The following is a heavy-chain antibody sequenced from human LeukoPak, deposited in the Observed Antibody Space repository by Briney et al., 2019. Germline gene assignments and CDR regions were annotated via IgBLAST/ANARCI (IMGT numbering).Heavy chain of an antibody. Sequence: GGSLRLSCAASGFTFSNYWMHWVRQAPGRGLVWDSRINTDGSSTSYADSVKGRFTISRDNAKNTLYLQVNSLRAEDTAVYYCARITIFGGAFDIWGQGTMVTVSS. D-gene: IGHD3-3*01. J-gene: IGHJ3*02. V-gene: IGHV3-74*01. CDR2: INTDGSST. CDR1: GFTFSNYW. CDR3: ARITIFGGAFDI.